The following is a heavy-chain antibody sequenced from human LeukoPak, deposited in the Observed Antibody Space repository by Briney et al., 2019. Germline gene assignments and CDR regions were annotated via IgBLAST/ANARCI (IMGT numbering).Heavy chain of an antibody. CDR1: GFTFSSYA. J-gene: IGHJ6*03. CDR3: AKGVVHSYYYYYMDV. CDR2: ISGSGGST. Sequence: GGSLRLSCAASGFTFSSYAMSWVRQAPGKGLEWVSAISGSGGSTYYADSVKGRFTISRDNSKNTLYLQMNSLGAEDTAVYYCAKGVVHSYYYYYMDVWGKGTTVTVSS. V-gene: IGHV3-23*01. D-gene: IGHD2-8*01.